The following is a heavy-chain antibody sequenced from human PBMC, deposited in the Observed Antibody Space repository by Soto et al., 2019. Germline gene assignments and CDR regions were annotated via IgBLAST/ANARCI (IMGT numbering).Heavy chain of an antibody. CDR2: IKQDGSEK. J-gene: IGHJ4*02. CDR1: GFTFSSYW. Sequence: AGGSLRLSCAASGFTFSSYWMSWVRQAPGKGLEWVANIKQDGSEKYYVDSVKGRFTISRDNAKNSLYLQMNSLRAEDTAVYYCARARLSYYDSSGYPYYFDYWGQGTLVTVSS. CDR3: ARARLSYYDSSGYPYYFDY. V-gene: IGHV3-7*03. D-gene: IGHD3-22*01.